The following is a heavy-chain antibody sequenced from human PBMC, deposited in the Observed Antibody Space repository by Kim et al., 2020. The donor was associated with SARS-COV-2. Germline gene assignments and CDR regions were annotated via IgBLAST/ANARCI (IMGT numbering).Heavy chain of an antibody. D-gene: IGHD1-26*01. CDR1: GFAFSTYG. CDR2: ISGSGGVT. CDR3: AKGATGSYDY. V-gene: IGHV3-23*01. J-gene: IGHJ4*02. Sequence: GGSLRLSCAASGFAFSTYGMSWVRQAPGRGLEWVSYISGSGGVTNYADSVKGRFTISRDNSKNTLYLQMNSLRAEDTAVFYCAKGATGSYDYWGQGTLVTVSS.